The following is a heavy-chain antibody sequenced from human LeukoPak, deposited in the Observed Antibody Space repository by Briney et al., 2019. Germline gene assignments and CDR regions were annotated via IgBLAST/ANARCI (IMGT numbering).Heavy chain of an antibody. D-gene: IGHD3-3*01. CDR3: ATGHDFPVGYFDY. CDR1: GGTFSSNP. J-gene: IGHJ4*02. Sequence: RASVKVSCKTSGGTFSSNPISWVRQAPGQGLEWMGGIIPVFGSPTYGLRFYGRVTISTDEYTSTTYMELSSLRSEDTAVYYCATGHDFPVGYFDYWGQGTLVTVSS. CDR2: IIPVFGSP. V-gene: IGHV1-69*05.